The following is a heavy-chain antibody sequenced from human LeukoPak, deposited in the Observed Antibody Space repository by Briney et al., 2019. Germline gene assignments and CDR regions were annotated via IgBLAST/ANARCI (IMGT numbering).Heavy chain of an antibody. J-gene: IGHJ4*02. V-gene: IGHV3-30*18. Sequence: GRSLGLSCAASGFTFSSYGMHWVRQAPGKGLEWVAVISYDGSNKYYADSVKGRFTISRDNSKNTLYLQMNSLRAEDTAVYYCAKSVGWFGESLDYWGQGTLVTVSS. CDR3: AKSVGWFGESLDY. CDR2: ISYDGSNK. D-gene: IGHD3-10*01. CDR1: GFTFSSYG.